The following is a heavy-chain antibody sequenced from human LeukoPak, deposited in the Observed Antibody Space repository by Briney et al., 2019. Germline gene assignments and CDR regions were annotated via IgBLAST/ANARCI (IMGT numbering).Heavy chain of an antibody. D-gene: IGHD1-26*01. Sequence: GGSLRLSCAASGFTVSSNYMSWVRQAPGKGLEWVSVIYSGGSTYYADSVKGRFTISRDNSKNTLYLQMNSLRAEDTAVYYCARGPQYSGSYGLNFDYWGQGTLVTVSS. CDR3: ARGPQYSGSYGLNFDY. CDR2: IYSGGST. J-gene: IGHJ4*02. V-gene: IGHV3-53*01. CDR1: GFTVSSNY.